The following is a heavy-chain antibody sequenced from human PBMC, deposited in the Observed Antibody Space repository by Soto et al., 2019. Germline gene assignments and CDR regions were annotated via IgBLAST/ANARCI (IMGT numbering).Heavy chain of an antibody. CDR3: ARDRFGGALAY. J-gene: IGHJ4*02. CDR1: GFTFSSYG. Sequence: QVQLVESGGGVVQPGRSLRLSCAASGFTFSSYGMHWVRQAPGKGLEWVAVIWYDGSNKYYADSVKGRFTISRDNSKNTLYLQMNSLRAEDTAVYYCARDRFGGALAYWGQGTLVTVSS. D-gene: IGHD3-16*01. CDR2: IWYDGSNK. V-gene: IGHV3-33*01.